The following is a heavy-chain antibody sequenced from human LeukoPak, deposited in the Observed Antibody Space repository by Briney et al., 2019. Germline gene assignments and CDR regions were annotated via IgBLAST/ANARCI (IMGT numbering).Heavy chain of an antibody. Sequence: GASVKVSCKASGYTFTSYGISWVRQAPGQGLEWMGWINPNSGGTNYARKFQGRVTMTRDTSISTAYMVLNRLRSDDTAVYSCAREYYYSSGNYYNRIDYWGQGTLVTVSS. V-gene: IGHV1-2*02. CDR1: GYTFTSYG. CDR2: INPNSGGT. D-gene: IGHD3-10*01. J-gene: IGHJ4*02. CDR3: AREYYYSSGNYYNRIDY.